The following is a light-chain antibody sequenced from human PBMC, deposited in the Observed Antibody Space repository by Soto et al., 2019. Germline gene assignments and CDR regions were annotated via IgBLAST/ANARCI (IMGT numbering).Light chain of an antibody. CDR1: SIDVGGYNY. Sequence: QSVLAQPASVSASPGESITIACSGTSIDVGGYNYVSWYQQHPGKAPRFLIFEVSNGPSGVSDRFSGYKSGNTGSLTIAGLRAKAEADYYCSSYTRERIVVFGGG. CDR2: EVS. CDR3: SSYTRERIVV. J-gene: IGLJ2*01. V-gene: IGLV2-14*01.